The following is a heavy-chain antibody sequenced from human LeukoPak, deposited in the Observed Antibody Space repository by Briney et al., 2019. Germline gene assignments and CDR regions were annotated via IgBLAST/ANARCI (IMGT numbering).Heavy chain of an antibody. J-gene: IGHJ5*01. CDR1: GITLSNYG. Sequence: PGGSLRLSCAVSGITLSNYGMSSVRQAPGKGLEWVAGISDSGGRTTYADSVKGRFTISRDNSKNTIYLQMNRLRVEDTAVYFCARDRAVTQVWVEFDSWGQGTQVTVSS. V-gene: IGHV3-23*01. CDR3: ARDRAVTQVWVEFDS. D-gene: IGHD3-16*01. CDR2: ISDSGGRT.